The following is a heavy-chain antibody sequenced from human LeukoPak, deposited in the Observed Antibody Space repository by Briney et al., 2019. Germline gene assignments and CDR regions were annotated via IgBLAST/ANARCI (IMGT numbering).Heavy chain of an antibody. CDR2: VFHTGQH. Sequence: SETLSLTCSVSGDSITSFDWSWVRQPAGKGLEWLGRVFHTGQHNYNPSLKSRLSMSLDASRNLVSLTLTSVTAADTAIYYCARVSGYCSGGRCYGGQWFDPWGQGTLVIVSS. CDR1: GDSITSFD. V-gene: IGHV4-4*07. J-gene: IGHJ5*02. D-gene: IGHD2-15*01. CDR3: ARVSGYCSGGRCYGGQWFDP.